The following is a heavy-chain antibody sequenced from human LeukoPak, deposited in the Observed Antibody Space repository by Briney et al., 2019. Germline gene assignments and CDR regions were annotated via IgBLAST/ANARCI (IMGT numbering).Heavy chain of an antibody. CDR2: IKHTGGT. Sequence: SETLSLTCAVYGGSFSSYYWSWIRQPPGKGLEWIGEIKHTGGTNYNPSLRSRVTISLDTSKNQFFLRLSSVTAADTAVYYCAPIFGDYSDFDSWGQGTLVTVSS. J-gene: IGHJ4*01. V-gene: IGHV4-34*01. D-gene: IGHD4-17*01. CDR1: GGSFSSYY. CDR3: APIFGDYSDFDS.